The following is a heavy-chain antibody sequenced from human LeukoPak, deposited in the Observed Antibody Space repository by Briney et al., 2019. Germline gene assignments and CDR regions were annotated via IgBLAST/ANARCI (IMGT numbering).Heavy chain of an antibody. CDR2: IYYTGDT. J-gene: IGHJ4*02. V-gene: IGHV4-39*07. CDR3: ARERREQLLPPYTRSVTYFDY. Sequence: SETLSLTCTVSAGSISSSSYSWGWIRHPPGKGLEWIGSIYYTGDTYCNPSLKRRVTISVDTSKNHFSLKRSSVTAADTAVYYCARERREQLLPPYTRSVTYFDYWGQGTLVTVSS. CDR1: AGSISSSSYS. D-gene: IGHD2-2*01.